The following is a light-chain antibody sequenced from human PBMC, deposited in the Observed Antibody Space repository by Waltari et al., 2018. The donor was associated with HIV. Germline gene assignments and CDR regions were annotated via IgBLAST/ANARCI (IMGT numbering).Light chain of an antibody. CDR1: RNNVGNQG. J-gene: IGLJ2*01. Sequence: QAGLTQPPSVSKGLRQTATLTCTGNRNNVGNQGAAWLQQHQGHPPKLLSYKNNNRPSWISERFSASRSGNTASLTITGLQPEDEADYFCSAWDSSLSAVVFGGGTTLTVL. CDR2: KNN. CDR3: SAWDSSLSAVV. V-gene: IGLV10-54*04.